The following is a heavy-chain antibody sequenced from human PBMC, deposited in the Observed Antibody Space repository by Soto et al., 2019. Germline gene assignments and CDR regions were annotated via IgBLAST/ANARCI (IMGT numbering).Heavy chain of an antibody. D-gene: IGHD3-22*01. CDR2: FYYSGRT. CDR3: ARVGPWVPYYYDSSPYTFENWFDP. Sequence: SETLAITCSVSGGYSNSYYWNWIRQPPGKGIEWIGYFYYSGRTYYNPSLNSRVTISIDTTNNHFSLILNSVTAADTAVYYCARVGPWVPYYYDSSPYTFENWFDPWGQGTLVTVS. CDR1: GGYSNSYY. V-gene: IGHV4-59*08. J-gene: IGHJ5*02.